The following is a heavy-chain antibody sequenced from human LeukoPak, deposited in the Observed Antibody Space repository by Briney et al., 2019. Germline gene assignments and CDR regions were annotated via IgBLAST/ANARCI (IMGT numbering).Heavy chain of an antibody. CDR1: GFTFSSYS. CDR2: ISSSSTYI. D-gene: IGHD3-3*01. Sequence: GGSLRLSCAASGFTFSSYSMNWVRQAPGKGLEWVSSISSSSTYIYYADSVEGRFTISRDNAKNSVFLQMNSLTVDDTAVYFCTRDLSSGHPGGFDYWGQGSLVTVSS. CDR3: TRDLSSGHPGGFDY. J-gene: IGHJ4*02. V-gene: IGHV3-21*01.